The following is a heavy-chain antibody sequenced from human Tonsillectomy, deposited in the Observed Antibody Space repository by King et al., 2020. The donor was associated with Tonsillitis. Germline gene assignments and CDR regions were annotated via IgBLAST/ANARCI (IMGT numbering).Heavy chain of an antibody. V-gene: IGHV1-69*01. CDR2: IIPIFGTA. D-gene: IGHD3-9*01. Sequence: QLVQSGAEVKKPGSSVKVSCKASGGTFSSYAISWVRQAPGQGLEWMGGIIPIFGTANYAQKFQGRVTITADEFTSTAYMELSSLRSEDTAVYYCARGEDDILTGDKYYYDSMDVWGKGTTVTVSS. J-gene: IGHJ6*04. CDR3: ARGEDDILTGDKYYYDSMDV. CDR1: GGTFSSYA.